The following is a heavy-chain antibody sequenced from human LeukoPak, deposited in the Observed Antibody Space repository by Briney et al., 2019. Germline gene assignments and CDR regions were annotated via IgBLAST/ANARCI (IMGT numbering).Heavy chain of an antibody. CDR2: INPNSGGT. Sequence: ASVQVSCKASGYIFTDYYMHLVRQAPGQGLEWMGWINPNSGGTNSAQKFQGRVTMTRDTSISTAYMELSRLTSDDTAVYYCARHPYSGSYHFDYWGQGTLVTVSS. CDR3: ARHPYSGSYHFDY. CDR1: GYIFTDYY. J-gene: IGHJ4*02. D-gene: IGHD1-26*01. V-gene: IGHV1-2*02.